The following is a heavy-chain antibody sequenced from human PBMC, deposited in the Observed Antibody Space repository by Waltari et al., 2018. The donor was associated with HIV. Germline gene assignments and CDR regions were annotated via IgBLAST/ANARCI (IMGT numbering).Heavy chain of an antibody. CDR3: ASRYDSSGYYFDY. V-gene: IGHV4-34*01. CDR1: GGSFSGYY. D-gene: IGHD3-22*01. J-gene: IGHJ4*02. CDR2: INHSGRT. Sequence: QVQLQQWGAGLLKPSETLSLTCAVHGGSFSGYYWSWIRQPPGKGLEWIGEINHSGRTHYNPSLKSRVTISGDTSKNQFSLKLSSVTAADTAVYYGASRYDSSGYYFDYWGQGTLVTVSS.